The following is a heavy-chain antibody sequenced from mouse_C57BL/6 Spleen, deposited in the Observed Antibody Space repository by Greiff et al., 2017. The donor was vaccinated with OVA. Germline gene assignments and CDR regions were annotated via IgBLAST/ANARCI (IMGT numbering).Heavy chain of an antibody. D-gene: IGHD2-12*01. CDR3: AKALPYPYYAMDY. CDR1: GFDIKNTY. CDR2: IDPANGNT. V-gene: IGHV14-3*01. Sequence: EVQLQQSVAELVRPGASVKLSCTASGFDIKNTYMHWVKQRPEQGLEWIGRIDPANGNTKYAPKFQGKATITADTSSNTAYLQLSSLTSEDTAIYYGAKALPYPYYAMDYWGQGTSVTVSS. J-gene: IGHJ4*01.